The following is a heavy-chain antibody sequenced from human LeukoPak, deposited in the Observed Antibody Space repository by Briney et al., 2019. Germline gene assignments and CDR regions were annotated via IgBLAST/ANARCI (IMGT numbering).Heavy chain of an antibody. CDR2: VNTNTGNP. J-gene: IGHJ4*02. Sequence: ASVKVSCKASGYTFTSYAMNWVRQAPGQGLEWMGWVNTNTGNPTYAQGFTGRFVFSLDTSVSTAYLQISSLKAEDTAVYYCASSDHSSGWVGTIDYWGQGTLVTVSS. CDR1: GYTFTSYA. D-gene: IGHD6-19*01. CDR3: ASSDHSSGWVGTIDY. V-gene: IGHV7-4-1*02.